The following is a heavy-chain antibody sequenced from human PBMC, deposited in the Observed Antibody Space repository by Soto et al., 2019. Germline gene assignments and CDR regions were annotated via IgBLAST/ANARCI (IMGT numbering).Heavy chain of an antibody. CDR3: ARGPSFDWLSH. D-gene: IGHD3-9*01. V-gene: IGHV4-59*01. Sequence: PSETLSLTCSVSADSMRSYYWSWIRQPPGKGLEWIGYVYYSGTTNYKPSLKSRVTISVDTSKNQFSLKLSSVTAADTAIYYCARGPSFDWLSHWGRGTLVTSPQ. CDR1: ADSMRSYY. CDR2: VYYSGTT. J-gene: IGHJ4*02.